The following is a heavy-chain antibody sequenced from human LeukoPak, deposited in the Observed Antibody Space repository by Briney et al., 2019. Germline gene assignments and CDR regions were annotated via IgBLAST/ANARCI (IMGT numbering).Heavy chain of an antibody. D-gene: IGHD4-17*01. Sequence: GGSLRLSCAGSGFTFSRYVMSWVRQAQGKGLEWVSAISDSGASTCYADSVKGRFTISRDTSKNTLYLQINSLRVEDTAVYYCIVFGDSNHWGQGTLVTASS. CDR1: GFTFSRYV. V-gene: IGHV3-23*01. CDR3: IVFGDSNH. CDR2: ISDSGAST. J-gene: IGHJ5*02.